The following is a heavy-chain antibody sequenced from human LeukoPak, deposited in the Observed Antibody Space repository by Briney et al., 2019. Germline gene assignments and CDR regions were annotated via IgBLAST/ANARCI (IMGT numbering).Heavy chain of an antibody. Sequence: SETLSLTCTVSGGSISSYYWNWIRQPPGEGLEWIGYIYYTGSSNYNPSLKSRVTISLDTSKNQFSLKLSSVTAADTAVYYCVRRVVVVTANDKYDAFDVWGQGTVVTVSS. CDR2: IYYTGSS. D-gene: IGHD2-21*02. J-gene: IGHJ3*01. CDR3: VRRVVVVTANDKYDAFDV. CDR1: GGSISSYY. V-gene: IGHV4-59*01.